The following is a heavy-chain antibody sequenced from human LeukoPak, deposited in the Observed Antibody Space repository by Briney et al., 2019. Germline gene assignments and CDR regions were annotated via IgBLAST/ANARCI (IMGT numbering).Heavy chain of an antibody. V-gene: IGHV4-4*02. Sequence: PSETLSLTCAVSGGSISRNTWWSWARQPPGKGLEWIAEIHDSGSTNYNPSLKSRVTISVDTSKNQFSLKLSSVTAADTAVYYCAREIVVVAARRGGWFDPWGQGTLVTVSS. CDR2: IHDSGST. CDR3: AREIVVVAARRGGWFDP. J-gene: IGHJ5*02. D-gene: IGHD2-15*01. CDR1: GGSISRNTW.